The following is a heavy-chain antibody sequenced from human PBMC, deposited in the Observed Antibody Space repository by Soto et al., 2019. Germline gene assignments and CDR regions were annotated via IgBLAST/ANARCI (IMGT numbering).Heavy chain of an antibody. V-gene: IGHV3-23*01. CDR2: ISASDGAS. CDR1: RFIFSNYA. Sequence: EVQLLGSGGGLVQPGGSMRLSCAASRFIFSNYAMSWVRQAPGKGLEWVSVISASDGASYYADSVKGRFTISRDNSNNKLFLQMNRLRAEDTAVYYCVKGLQDYRGRDYYYGLDVWGQGTTVTVSS. CDR3: VKGLQDYRGRDYYYGLDV. D-gene: IGHD1-26*01. J-gene: IGHJ6*02.